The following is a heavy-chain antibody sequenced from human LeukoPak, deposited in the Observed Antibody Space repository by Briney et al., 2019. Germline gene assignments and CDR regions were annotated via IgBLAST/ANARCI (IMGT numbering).Heavy chain of an antibody. CDR1: GFTFSSYW. D-gene: IGHD3-10*01. CDR2: ISSSSSTI. V-gene: IGHV3-48*01. J-gene: IGHJ5*02. CDR3: ARTMARGVITHNWFDP. Sequence: GGSLRLSCAASGFTFSSYWMSWVRQAPGKGLEWVSYISSSSSTIYYADSVKGRFTISRDNAKNSLYLQMNSLRAEDTAVYYCARTMARGVITHNWFDPWGQGTLVTVSS.